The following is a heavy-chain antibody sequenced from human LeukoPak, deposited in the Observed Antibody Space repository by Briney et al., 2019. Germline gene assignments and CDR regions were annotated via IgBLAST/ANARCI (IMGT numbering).Heavy chain of an antibody. V-gene: IGHV3-48*03. CDR2: ISSSGSTV. D-gene: IGHD6-13*01. J-gene: IGHJ4*02. CDR3: ARSAAAGTFPDY. CDR1: GFTFSRFE. Sequence: GGSLRLSCAASGFTFSRFEMNWVRQAPGKWLEWVSYISSSGSTVYYADSVKGRFTISRDNAKNSLYLQMNSLRVEDTAVYYCARSAAAGTFPDYWGQGTLVTVSS.